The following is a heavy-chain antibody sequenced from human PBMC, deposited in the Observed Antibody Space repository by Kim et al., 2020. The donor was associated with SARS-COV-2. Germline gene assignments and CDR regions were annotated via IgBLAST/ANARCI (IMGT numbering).Heavy chain of an antibody. CDR3: ARRLSNTSGWGSHYCDL. J-gene: IGHJ4*02. Sequence: SETLSLTCAVYGGSFSGYYWSWIRQPPGQGLEWIGEINHSGSTNYNPSLKSRVTISVDTSKNQFSLKLTSVTAADTAVYYCARRLSNTSGWGSHYCDLWGQGSLVTVSS. CDR1: GGSFSGYY. CDR2: INHSGST. D-gene: IGHD3-10*01. V-gene: IGHV4-34*01.